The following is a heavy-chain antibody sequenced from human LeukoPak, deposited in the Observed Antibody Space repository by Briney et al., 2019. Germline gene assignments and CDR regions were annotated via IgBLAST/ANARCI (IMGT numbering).Heavy chain of an antibody. Sequence: SETLSLTCAVSGASISSSYWWSWVRQPPGKGLEGIGEIHHSGSTKYNPSLKSRVTISVDKSKNQFSLKLSSVTAADTAVYYCAPSPCSGDSCYRFDFWGQGTQVTVSS. J-gene: IGHJ4*02. CDR2: IHHSGST. CDR1: GASISSSYW. CDR3: APSPCSGDSCYRFDF. V-gene: IGHV4-4*02. D-gene: IGHD2-15*01.